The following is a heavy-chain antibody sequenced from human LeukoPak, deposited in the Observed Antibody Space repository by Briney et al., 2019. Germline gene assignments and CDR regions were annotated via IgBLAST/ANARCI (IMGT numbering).Heavy chain of an antibody. CDR3: ARGAYPSYGDHEELVAFDI. Sequence: GGSLRLSCVASGFTFSSYEMNWVRQAPGKGLEWVSAISGSGGSTYYADSVKGRFTISRDNSKNTLYLQMNSLRAEDTAVYYCARGAYPSYGDHEELVAFDIWGQGTMVTVSS. D-gene: IGHD4-17*01. CDR1: GFTFSSYE. J-gene: IGHJ3*02. V-gene: IGHV3-23*01. CDR2: ISGSGGST.